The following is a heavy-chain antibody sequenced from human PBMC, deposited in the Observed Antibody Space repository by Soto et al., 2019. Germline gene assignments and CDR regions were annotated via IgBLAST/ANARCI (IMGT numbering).Heavy chain of an antibody. J-gene: IGHJ5*02. CDR3: ARVTIVVVVAATSNWFDP. Sequence: PSETLSLTCTVSGGSISSGDYYWSWIRQPPGKGLEGIGYIYYSGSTYYNPSLKRRVTISVDTSKNQFSLKLSSVTAADTAVYYCARVTIVVVVAATSNWFDPWGQGTPVNVSS. CDR2: IYYSGST. V-gene: IGHV4-30-4*01. D-gene: IGHD2-15*01. CDR1: GGSISSGDYY.